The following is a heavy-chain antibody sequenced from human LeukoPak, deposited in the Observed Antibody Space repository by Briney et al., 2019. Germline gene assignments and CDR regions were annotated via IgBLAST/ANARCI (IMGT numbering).Heavy chain of an antibody. V-gene: IGHV3-48*04. CDR1: GFTFSTYS. J-gene: IGHJ4*02. D-gene: IGHD3-16*01. CDR3: ARSGLKAGGDY. CDR2: IRSDGSAI. Sequence: SGGSLRLSCAASGFTFSTYSMNWVRQAPGKGLEWVSYIRSDGSAITYADSVKGRFTISRDNAKNSLYLQMNSLRVEDTAVYYCARSGLKAGGDYWGQGTLVTVSS.